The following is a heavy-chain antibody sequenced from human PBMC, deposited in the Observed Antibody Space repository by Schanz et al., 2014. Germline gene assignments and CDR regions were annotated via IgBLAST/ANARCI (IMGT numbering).Heavy chain of an antibody. CDR1: GFTVSSNY. CDR3: AKDRWRATVMVDAFDI. J-gene: IGHJ3*02. D-gene: IGHD4-4*01. V-gene: IGHV3-53*01. Sequence: EVQLVESGGGLIQRGGSLRLSCAASGFTVSSNYMSWVRQAPGKGLEWVSVIYSGGSTYYADSVKGRFTISRDNSKNTVHLQMNSLRAEDTAVYFCAKDRWRATVMVDAFDIWGQGTKVTVSS. CDR2: IYSGGST.